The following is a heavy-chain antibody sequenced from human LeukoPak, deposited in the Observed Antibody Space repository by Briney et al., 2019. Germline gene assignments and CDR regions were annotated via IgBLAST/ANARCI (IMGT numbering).Heavy chain of an antibody. Sequence: GGSLRLSCAASGFTFSRYAMSWVRQAPGKVLEWVSAISGRGENIYYADSVKGRFAMSRDKSKNTVYLQMNNVRAEDTAVYYCVKSVKQWLLTADDAFDFWAQGTMVTVSS. D-gene: IGHD6-19*01. CDR2: ISGRGENI. J-gene: IGHJ3*01. CDR3: VKSVKQWLLTADDAFDF. V-gene: IGHV3-23*01. CDR1: GFTFSRYA.